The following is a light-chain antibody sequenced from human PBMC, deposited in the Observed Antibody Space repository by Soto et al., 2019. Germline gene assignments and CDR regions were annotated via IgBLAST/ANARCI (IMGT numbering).Light chain of an antibody. CDR3: QQYGSSPRT. V-gene: IGKV3-20*01. J-gene: IGKJ1*01. Sequence: EVVLRQSPATLSLSAWDRATLSCRASQSVSHALAWYQQKPGQAPRLLIHDASSRATGIPDRFSGSGSGTDFTLTISRLEPEDFAVYYCQQYGSSPRTFGQGTKVDI. CDR2: DAS. CDR1: QSVSHA.